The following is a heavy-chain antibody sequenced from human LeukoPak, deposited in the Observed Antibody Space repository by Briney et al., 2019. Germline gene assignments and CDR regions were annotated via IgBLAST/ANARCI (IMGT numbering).Heavy chain of an antibody. D-gene: IGHD2-2*01. CDR3: VKDRPCETCMPMDA. V-gene: IGHV3-23*01. CDR2: ISGSGDSK. Sequence: GGSLRLSCAASGFTFSNYAMSWVRQAPGKGLEWVSGISGSGDSKYYADSVKGRFTISRDNSKDTVSLQMNSLRAEDSAIYFCVKDRPCETCMPMDAWGQGTTVTVSS. J-gene: IGHJ6*02. CDR1: GFTFSNYA.